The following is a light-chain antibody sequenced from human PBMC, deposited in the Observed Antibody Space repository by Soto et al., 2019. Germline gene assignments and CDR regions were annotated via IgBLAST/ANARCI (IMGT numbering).Light chain of an antibody. CDR1: RSNIGAGYD. CDR2: GNN. Sequence: QSVLTQSPSVSGAPGQRVTISCTGSRSNIGAGYDVHWYQQLPGRAPKLLIYGNNNRPSGVPDRFSGSKSATSAALAITGLQAEDEADYYCQSYDSSLRGSVFGGGTQLTVL. CDR3: QSYDSSLRGSV. J-gene: IGLJ2*01. V-gene: IGLV1-40*01.